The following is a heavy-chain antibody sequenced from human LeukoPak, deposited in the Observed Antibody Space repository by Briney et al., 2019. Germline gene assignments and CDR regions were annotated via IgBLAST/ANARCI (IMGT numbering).Heavy chain of an antibody. D-gene: IGHD6-13*01. J-gene: IGHJ4*02. V-gene: IGHV1-46*01. Sequence: ASVKVSCKASGYRFTSFYIHWVRQPPGQGLGWRGIISPSGDSTRYAQKIQGRVTVTRDMSTSTVYMELSSLTSEDTAVYYCARDAGYRSSWLFDYWGQGTLVTVSS. CDR3: ARDAGYRSSWLFDY. CDR1: GYRFTSFY. CDR2: ISPSGDST.